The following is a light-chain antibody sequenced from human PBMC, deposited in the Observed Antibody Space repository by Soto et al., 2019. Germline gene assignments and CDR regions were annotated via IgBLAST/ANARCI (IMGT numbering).Light chain of an antibody. Sequence: EIVLTQSPATLSLSPGEGAMFSCKASQYIGTSLAWYQQRPGQAPRLLIYDASDRATDIPGRFSGSGSGTEFTLTISSLQSEDFAVYYCQQYNNWPPITFGQGTRLEIK. CDR3: QQYNNWPPIT. J-gene: IGKJ5*01. CDR1: QYIGTS. CDR2: DAS. V-gene: IGKV3-11*01.